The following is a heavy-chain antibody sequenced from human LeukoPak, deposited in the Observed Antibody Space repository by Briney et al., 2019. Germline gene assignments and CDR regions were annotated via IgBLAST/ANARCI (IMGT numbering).Heavy chain of an antibody. CDR1: GFTFSSYG. J-gene: IGHJ4*02. CDR2: ISYDGSNK. Sequence: GRSLRLSCAASGFTFSSYGMHWVRQAPGKGLEWVAVISYDGSNKYYADSVKGRFTISRDNSKNTLYLQMNSLRAEDTAVYYCARDQRARSVMIGYYFDYWGQGTLVTVSS. D-gene: IGHD3-9*01. CDR3: ARDQRARSVMIGYYFDY. V-gene: IGHV3-30*03.